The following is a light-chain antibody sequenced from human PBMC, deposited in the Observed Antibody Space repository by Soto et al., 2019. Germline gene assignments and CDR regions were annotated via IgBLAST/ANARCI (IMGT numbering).Light chain of an antibody. CDR2: DAS. Sequence: DIQMTQSPSTLSATAGDRVTITCRASQSISSWLAWYQHKPGKAPKLLIYDASSLESGVPSRFSGSGSGTEFTLTISSLQPEDFATYYCLQDYNYPRAFGQGTKVDIK. CDR1: QSISSW. J-gene: IGKJ1*01. CDR3: LQDYNYPRA. V-gene: IGKV1-5*01.